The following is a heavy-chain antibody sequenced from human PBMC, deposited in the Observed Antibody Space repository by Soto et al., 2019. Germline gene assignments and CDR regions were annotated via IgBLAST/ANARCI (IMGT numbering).Heavy chain of an antibody. D-gene: IGHD5-12*01. J-gene: IGHJ6*03. V-gene: IGHV3-73*01. CDR1: GFTFSGSA. CDR3: TRDIVAPIPYYYYMDV. Sequence: PGGSLRLSCAASGFTFSGSAMHWVRQASGKGLEWVGRIRSKANSYATTYAASVKGRFTISRDDSKNTAYLQMNSLKTEDTAVYYCTRDIVAPIPYYYYMDVWGKGTTVTVSS. CDR2: IRSKANSYAT.